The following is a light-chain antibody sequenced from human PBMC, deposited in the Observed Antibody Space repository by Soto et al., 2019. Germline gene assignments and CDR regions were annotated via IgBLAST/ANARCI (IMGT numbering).Light chain of an antibody. CDR2: RAS. J-gene: IGKJ1*01. V-gene: IGKV3-15*01. Sequence: EIVMTQSPATLSVSPGERATLSCRANQSVSSNLAWYQQKPGQSPRLLIYRASTRATGIPARFSGSGSGTDSTLTISSLQSEDFAVYYCQHYNNWPPWTFGQGTKVEVK. CDR3: QHYNNWPPWT. CDR1: QSVSSN.